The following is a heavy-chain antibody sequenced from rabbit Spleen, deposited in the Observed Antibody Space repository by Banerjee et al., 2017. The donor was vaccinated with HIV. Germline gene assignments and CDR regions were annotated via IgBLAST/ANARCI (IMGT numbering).Heavy chain of an antibody. CDR1: GFSLSSIYY. Sequence: QSLEESGGDLVKPGASLTLTCTASGFSLSSIYYMCWVRQAPGKGLEWIACIFIGDGNTYYANWAKGRFTISKTSSTTVTLQMTSLTAADTATYFCARDGAGGSYFALWGQGTLVTVS. D-gene: IGHD8-1*01. V-gene: IGHV1S40*01. CDR2: IFIGDGNT. J-gene: IGHJ3*01. CDR3: ARDGAGGSYFAL.